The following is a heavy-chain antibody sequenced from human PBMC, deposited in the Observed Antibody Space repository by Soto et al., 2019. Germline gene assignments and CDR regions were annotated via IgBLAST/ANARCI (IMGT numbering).Heavy chain of an antibody. CDR3: AILSN. V-gene: IGHV3-23*03. J-gene: IGHJ4*02. CDR2: IIYSDGTT. CDR1: GFTFSSYA. D-gene: IGHD6-6*01. Sequence: GGSLRLSCAASGFTFSSYAMSWVRQAPGKGLEWVSIIYSDGTTHYADSVKGRFTISRDNFKNTLYLQMNNLRTEDTALYYCAILSNWGQGTLVTVSS.